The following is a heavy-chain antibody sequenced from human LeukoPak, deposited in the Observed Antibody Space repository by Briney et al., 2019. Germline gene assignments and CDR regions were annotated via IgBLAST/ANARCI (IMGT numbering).Heavy chain of an antibody. CDR3: AKELSGGVGY. V-gene: IGHV3-30*02. Sequence: PGGSLRLSCAASGFTFSSYGMHWVRQAPGKGLEWVAVIWYDGSNKYYADSVKGRFTTSRDNSKNTLFLQMNSLRVEDTAVYYCAKELSGGVGYWGQGTLVTVSS. D-gene: IGHD2-8*02. J-gene: IGHJ4*02. CDR2: IWYDGSNK. CDR1: GFTFSSYG.